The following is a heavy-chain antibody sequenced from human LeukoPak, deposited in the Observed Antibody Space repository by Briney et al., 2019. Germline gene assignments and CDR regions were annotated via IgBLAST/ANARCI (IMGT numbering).Heavy chain of an antibody. CDR2: ISWNSRSI. CDR3: ARAIGVTCISTSCYSFDY. Sequence: PGGSLRLSCAASGFIFDDYAIHWVRQAPGKGLEWVSGISWNSRSIAYADSVKGRFTISRDNAKNSLYLQMNSLRAEDTALYYCARAIGVTCISTSCYSFDYWGQGTLVTVSS. V-gene: IGHV3-9*01. J-gene: IGHJ4*02. D-gene: IGHD2-2*02. CDR1: GFIFDDYA.